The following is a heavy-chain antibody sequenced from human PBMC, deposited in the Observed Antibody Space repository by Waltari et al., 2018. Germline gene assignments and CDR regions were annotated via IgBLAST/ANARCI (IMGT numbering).Heavy chain of an antibody. D-gene: IGHD3-22*01. CDR2: IYSGGST. CDR1: GFTVSSNY. V-gene: IGHV3-53*04. J-gene: IGHJ5*02. CDR3: ARATDYYDSSGYYHNWFDP. Sequence: EVQLVESGGGLVQPGGSLRLSCAASGFTVSSNYMSCVSTAPGKGLEWVSVIYSGGSTYYADSVKGRFTSSRHNSKNTLYLQMNSLRAEDTAVYYCARATDYYDSSGYYHNWFDPWGQGTLVTVSS.